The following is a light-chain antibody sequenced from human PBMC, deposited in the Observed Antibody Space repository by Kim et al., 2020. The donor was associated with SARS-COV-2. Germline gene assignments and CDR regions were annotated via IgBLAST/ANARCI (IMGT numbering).Light chain of an antibody. CDR3: QHYGSTPQT. V-gene: IGKV3-20*01. J-gene: IGKJ1*01. CDR2: GAS. CDR1: QSVSSSH. Sequence: SPGERATLSCRASQSVSSSHLAWYQQKPGQSPRLLIYGASSRATGVPDRFSGGGSGTDFTLTISRLESGDFAVYYCQHYGSTPQTFGQGTKVDIK.